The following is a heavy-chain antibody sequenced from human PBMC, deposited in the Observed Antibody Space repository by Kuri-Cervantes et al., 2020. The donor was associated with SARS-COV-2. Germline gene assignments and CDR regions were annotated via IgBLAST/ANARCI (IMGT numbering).Heavy chain of an antibody. CDR3: ARDDSSNDAFDI. J-gene: IGHJ3*02. CDR1: GYSISSGYY. V-gene: IGHV4-38-2*02. Sequence: SETLSLTCAVSGYSISSGYYWGWIRQPPGKGLEWIGSIYHSGSTYYNPSLKSRVTISVDKSKNQFSLKLSSVTAADMAVYYCARDDSSNDAFDIWGQGTMVTVSS. CDR2: IYHSGST. D-gene: IGHD6-13*01.